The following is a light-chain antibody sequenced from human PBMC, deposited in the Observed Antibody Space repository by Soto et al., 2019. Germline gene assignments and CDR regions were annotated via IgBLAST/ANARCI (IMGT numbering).Light chain of an antibody. J-gene: IGKJ1*01. Sequence: EIVLTQSPATLSLSPGERATLSCRASQGVSSYLAWYQQKPGQAPRLLIYDASNRATGIPARFSGSGPGTDFTLTISSLEPEDFAVYYCQHYGNSLTWTFGQGTKVDIK. V-gene: IGKV3D-11*01. CDR3: QHYGNSLTWT. CDR2: DAS. CDR1: QGVSSY.